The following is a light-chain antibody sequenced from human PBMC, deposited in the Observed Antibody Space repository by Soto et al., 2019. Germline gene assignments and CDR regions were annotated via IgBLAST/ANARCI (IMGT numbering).Light chain of an antibody. Sequence: QSVLAHPPAASGSPGQSVTISCTGTSSDVGGYNYVSWYQQHPGKAPKLMIYEVSKRPSGVPDRFSGSKSGNTASLTVSGLQAEDEADYYCSSYAGRNNFYVFGTGTKVTVL. CDR2: EVS. V-gene: IGLV2-8*01. CDR3: SSYAGRNNFYV. J-gene: IGLJ1*01. CDR1: SSDVGGYNY.